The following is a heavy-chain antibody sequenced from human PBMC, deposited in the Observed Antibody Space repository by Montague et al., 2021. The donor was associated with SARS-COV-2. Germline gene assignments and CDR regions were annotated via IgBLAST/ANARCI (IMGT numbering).Heavy chain of an antibody. CDR3: AREGSVLGVEAFDI. D-gene: IGHD3-16*01. J-gene: IGHJ3*02. CDR1: GFTFNSYA. CDR2: ISYDGSNK. Sequence: SLRLSCAASGFTFNSYAMHWVRQAPGKGLEWVAVISYDGSNKYYADSVKGRFTISRDNSKNTLYLQMNSLRAEDTAVYYCAREGSVLGVEAFDIWGQGTMVTVSS. V-gene: IGHV3-30-3*01.